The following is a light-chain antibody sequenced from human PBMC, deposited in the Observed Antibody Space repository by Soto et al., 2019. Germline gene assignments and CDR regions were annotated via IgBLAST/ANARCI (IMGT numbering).Light chain of an antibody. CDR2: GAS. CDR3: QQHSNF. V-gene: IGKV3D-20*02. CDR1: QSVTSNY. Sequence: EIVLTQSPGTLSLSPGERATLSCGASQSVTSNYLAWYQQKPGQAPRLLIFGASIRVTGIPDRFIGSGSGTDFTLTISSLEPEDFAIYYCQQHSNFFGPGTKVDIK. J-gene: IGKJ3*01.